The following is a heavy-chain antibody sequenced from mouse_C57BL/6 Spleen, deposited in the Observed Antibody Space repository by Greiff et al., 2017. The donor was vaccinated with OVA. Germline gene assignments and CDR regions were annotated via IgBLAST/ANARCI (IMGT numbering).Heavy chain of an antibody. Sequence: EVHLVESGEGLVKPGGSLKLSCAASGFTFSSYAMSWVRQTPEKRLEWVAYISSGGDYIYYADTVKGRFTISRDNARNTLYLQMSSLKSEDTAMYYCTRGYYGLYFDYWGQGTTLTVSS. CDR1: GFTFSSYA. J-gene: IGHJ2*01. CDR2: ISSGGDYI. V-gene: IGHV5-9-1*02. D-gene: IGHD1-2*01. CDR3: TRGYYGLYFDY.